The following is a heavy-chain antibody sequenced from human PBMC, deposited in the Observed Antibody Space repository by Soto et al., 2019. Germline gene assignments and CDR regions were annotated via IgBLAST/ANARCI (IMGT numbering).Heavy chain of an antibody. CDR1: EFTFSNYA. CDR2: ISYDGNNK. J-gene: IGHJ4*02. D-gene: IGHD4-17*01. CDR3: ARGPSYSDSYFDY. Sequence: GGSLRLSCAASEFTFSNYAMHWVRQPPGKGLQWLAVISYDGNNKYYADSVEGRFTISRDNSKNTVYLQMNSLRLEDTAVYYCARGPSYSDSYFDYWGQGTLVTVCS. V-gene: IGHV3-30*03.